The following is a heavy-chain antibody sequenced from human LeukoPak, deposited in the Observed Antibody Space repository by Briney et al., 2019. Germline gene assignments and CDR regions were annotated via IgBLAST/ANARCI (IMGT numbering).Heavy chain of an antibody. Sequence: PSETLSLTCTVSGGSITTSSYYWGWIRQPPGKGLEWIGIIYYSGSTYYNPSLKGRVTISVDTSKNQFSLKLSSVTAANTAVYYCARAFRARYFDLWGRGTLVTVSS. J-gene: IGHJ2*01. CDR2: IYYSGST. CDR3: ARAFRARYFDL. D-gene: IGHD2/OR15-2a*01. V-gene: IGHV4-39*01. CDR1: GGSITTSSYY.